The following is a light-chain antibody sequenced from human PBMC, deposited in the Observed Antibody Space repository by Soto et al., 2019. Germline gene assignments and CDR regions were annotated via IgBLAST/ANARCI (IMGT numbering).Light chain of an antibody. CDR1: SSDVGGYNY. J-gene: IGLJ3*02. Sequence: QSALTQPASVYGSPGQSITISCTGTSSDVGGYNYVSWYQQHPGKAPKLIIYEVRNRPSGLSNRFSGSKSGNTAYLTISGLQADDEADYYCFSYTTTSTPWVFGGGTKLTVL. V-gene: IGLV2-14*01. CDR2: EVR. CDR3: FSYTTTSTPWV.